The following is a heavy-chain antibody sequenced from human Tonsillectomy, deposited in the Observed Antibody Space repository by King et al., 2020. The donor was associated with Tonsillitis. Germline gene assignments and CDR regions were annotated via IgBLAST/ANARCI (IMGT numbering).Heavy chain of an antibody. D-gene: IGHD1-14*01. V-gene: IGHV3-30*03. CDR2: ISFDGANT. Sequence: VQLVESGGVVVQPGGSLRLSCAASGFTFDDYAMHWVRQAPGKGLEWVATISFDGANTHHSDSVTGRFTISRDNSKNTMYLQMNSLRAEDTAVYYCARERLYNVGWGIDNWGQGTLITVSS. CDR3: ARERLYNVGWGIDN. CDR1: GFTFDDYA. J-gene: IGHJ4*02.